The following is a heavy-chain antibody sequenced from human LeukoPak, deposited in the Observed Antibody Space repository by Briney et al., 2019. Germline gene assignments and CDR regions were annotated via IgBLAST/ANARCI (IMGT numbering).Heavy chain of an antibody. CDR1: EYSFTSHW. CDR3: ATRSDSGYEYFDN. J-gene: IGHJ4*02. V-gene: IGHV5-51*01. Sequence: GESLKISCKGSEYSFTSHWIGWVRQMPGKGLEWMGIIYPGDSDTRYNPSFQGQVTISADKSISIAYLQWSSLKASDTAMYYCATRSDSGYEYFDNWGQGTLVTVSA. D-gene: IGHD5-12*01. CDR2: IYPGDSDT.